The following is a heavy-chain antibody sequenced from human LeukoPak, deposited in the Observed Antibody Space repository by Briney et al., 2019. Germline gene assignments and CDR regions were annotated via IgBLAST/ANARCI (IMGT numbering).Heavy chain of an antibody. CDR2: IYNTGST. V-gene: IGHV4-59*01. Sequence: SETLSLTCAVSGGSISGSYWSWIRQPPGKGLEWIGYIYNTGSTNYNPSLKSRVTISIDTSKNQFSLKLSSVTAADTAVYYCARSTIRGNYYYAMDVWGQGTRSPSP. CDR1: GGSISGSY. CDR3: ARSTIRGNYYYAMDV. J-gene: IGHJ6*02. D-gene: IGHD3-10*01.